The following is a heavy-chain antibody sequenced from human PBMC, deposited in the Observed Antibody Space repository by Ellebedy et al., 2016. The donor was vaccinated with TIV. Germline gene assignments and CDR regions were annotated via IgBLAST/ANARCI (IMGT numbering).Heavy chain of an antibody. CDR1: GFTFSDHF. D-gene: IGHD5-12*01. CDR3: ARGAPGGYDVQ. Sequence: GESLKISXAASGFTFSDHFMSWIRQSPVKGLEWVSYISGTTNYAKYADSVKGRFSISRDNAKNSVFLQMDSLRVEDTAIYYCARGAPGGYDVQWGQGTLVTVSS. V-gene: IGHV3-11*05. CDR2: ISGTTNYA. J-gene: IGHJ4*02.